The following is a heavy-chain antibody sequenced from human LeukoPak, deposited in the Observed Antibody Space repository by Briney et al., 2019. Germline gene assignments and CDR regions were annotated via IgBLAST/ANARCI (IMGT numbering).Heavy chain of an antibody. CDR2: INPNSGGT. D-gene: IGHD3-10*01. CDR1: GYTFTGYY. Sequence: ASVKVSCKASGYTFTGYYMHWVRQAPGQGLEWMGWINPNSGGTNYAQKFQGWVTMTRDTSISTAYMELSRLRSDDTAVYYCARQYYYGSGSYSPDWFDPWGQGTLVTVSS. V-gene: IGHV1-2*04. J-gene: IGHJ5*02. CDR3: ARQYYYGSGSYSPDWFDP.